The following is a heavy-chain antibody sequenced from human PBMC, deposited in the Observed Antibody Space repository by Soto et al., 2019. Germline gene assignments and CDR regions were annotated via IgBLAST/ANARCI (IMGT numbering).Heavy chain of an antibody. V-gene: IGHV3-48*02. J-gene: IGHJ4*02. Sequence: EVQLVESGGGLVQPGGSLRLSCAASGFTLSGYSMNWVRQAPGKGLEWVAHISSGSSTIFYADYVKGRFTISRDNAKNSLYQQMNSLRDEDTAVYYCATTFGGNGRRGYFDYWGQGTLVTVSS. CDR2: ISSGSSTI. D-gene: IGHD2-15*01. CDR1: GFTLSGYS. CDR3: ATTFGGNGRRGYFDY.